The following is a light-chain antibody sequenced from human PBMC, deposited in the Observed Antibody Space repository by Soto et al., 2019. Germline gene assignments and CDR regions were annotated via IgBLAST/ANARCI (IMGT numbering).Light chain of an antibody. CDR1: NSNIGNNY. CDR3: ATWDNSLNAVV. J-gene: IGLJ2*01. CDR2: ENN. V-gene: IGLV1-51*01. Sequence: QSVLTQPPSVSAAPGQKVTISCSGTNSNIGNNYVSWYQQLPGTVPKYLIYENNKRPSGISDRFSGSKSGTSATLGITGLQTGDEADYYCATWDNSLNAVVFGGGTKLTV.